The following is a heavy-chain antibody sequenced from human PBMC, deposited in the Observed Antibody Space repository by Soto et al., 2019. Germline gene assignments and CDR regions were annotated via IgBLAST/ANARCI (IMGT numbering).Heavy chain of an antibody. D-gene: IGHD6-19*01. Sequence: SGPTLVNPTQTLTLTCTFSGFSLSTSGVGVGWIRQPPGKALEWLALIYWDDDKRYSPSLKSRLTITKDTSKNQVVLTMTNMDPVDTATYYCAHSEQWLVPGAVWYFDYWGQGTLVTDS. J-gene: IGHJ4*02. CDR1: GFSLSTSGVG. CDR2: IYWDDDK. V-gene: IGHV2-5*02. CDR3: AHSEQWLVPGAVWYFDY.